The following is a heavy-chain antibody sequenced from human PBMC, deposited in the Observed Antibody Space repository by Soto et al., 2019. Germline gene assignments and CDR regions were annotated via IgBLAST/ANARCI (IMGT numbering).Heavy chain of an antibody. CDR1: GYTFTSYD. Sequence: ASVKVSCKASGYTFTSYDINWVRQATGQGLEWMGWMNPNSGNTGYAQKFQGRVTMSRNTSISTAYMELSSLRSEDTAVYYCARDSIAAAPYYYYGMDVWGQGTTVTVSS. V-gene: IGHV1-8*01. CDR2: MNPNSGNT. J-gene: IGHJ6*02. CDR3: ARDSIAAAPYYYYGMDV. D-gene: IGHD6-13*01.